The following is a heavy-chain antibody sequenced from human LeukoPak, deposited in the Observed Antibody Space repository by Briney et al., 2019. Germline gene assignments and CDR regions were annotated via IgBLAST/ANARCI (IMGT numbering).Heavy chain of an antibody. V-gene: IGHV4-59*04. Sequence: SETLSLTCTVSGGSISPYYWSWIRQPPGKGLEWIGYIYYSGSTYYNPSLKSRVTISVDTSKNQFSLKLSSVTAADTAVYYCAKGSKVVLFTRDYYMDVWGQGTTVTISS. D-gene: IGHD3-22*01. CDR1: GGSISPYY. CDR3: AKGSKVVLFTRDYYMDV. J-gene: IGHJ6*03. CDR2: IYYSGST.